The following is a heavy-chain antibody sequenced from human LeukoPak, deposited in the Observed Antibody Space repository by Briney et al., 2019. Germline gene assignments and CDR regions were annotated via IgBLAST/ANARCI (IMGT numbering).Heavy chain of an antibody. CDR1: GDSVSSNRAV. CDR3: ARSSMVEIAD. Sequence: SQTLSLTCAISGDSVSSNRAVWNWIRQSPSRGLEWLGRTYYRSKWHSDYATSVKSRLILNTDTSKNQFSLQLNSVTPEDTAVYYCARSSMVEIADWAQGTLVIVSS. CDR2: TYYRSKWHS. J-gene: IGHJ4*02. D-gene: IGHD2-21*01. V-gene: IGHV6-1*01.